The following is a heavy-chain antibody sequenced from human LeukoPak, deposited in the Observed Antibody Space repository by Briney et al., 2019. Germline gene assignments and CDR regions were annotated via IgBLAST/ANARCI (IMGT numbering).Heavy chain of an antibody. D-gene: IGHD5-12*01. CDR3: ARDRAVATIGGVDY. V-gene: IGHV1-69*06. J-gene: IGHJ4*02. Sequence: SVKVSCKASGGTFSSYAISWVRQAPGQGLEWMGGIIPIFGTANYAQKFQGRVTITADKSTSTAYMELSSMRSDDTAVYYCARDRAVATIGGVDYWGQGTLVTVSS. CDR2: IIPIFGTA. CDR1: GGTFSSYA.